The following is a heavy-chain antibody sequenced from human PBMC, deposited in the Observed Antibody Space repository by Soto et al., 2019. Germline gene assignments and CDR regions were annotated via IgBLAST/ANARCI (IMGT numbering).Heavy chain of an antibody. J-gene: IGHJ3*02. CDR1: GFTCSSDA. Sequence: GGSLRLSCAASGFTCSSDAMSWGRQAPGKGLGWVSASSGSGGSTYYADSVKGRFTISRDNSKNTLYLQMNRLRAEDPAVYYCAKWWHSGWYGQYAFDIWGQGTMVPVS. CDR3: AKWWHSGWYGQYAFDI. V-gene: IGHV3-23*01. CDR2: SSGSGGST. D-gene: IGHD6-19*01.